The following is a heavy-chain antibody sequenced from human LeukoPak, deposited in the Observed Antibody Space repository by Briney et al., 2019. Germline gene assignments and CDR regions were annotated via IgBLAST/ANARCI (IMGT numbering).Heavy chain of an antibody. CDR2: INHSGST. CDR3: ARRRGDFWSGYYYYFDY. V-gene: IGHV4-34*01. D-gene: IGHD3-3*01. Sequence: SETLSLTCAVYGGSFSGYYWSWIRQPPGKGLEWIGEINHSGSTNYNPSLKSRVTISVDTSKNQFSLKLSSVTAADTAVYYCARRRGDFWSGYYYYFDYWGQGTLVTVSS. J-gene: IGHJ4*02. CDR1: GGSFSGYY.